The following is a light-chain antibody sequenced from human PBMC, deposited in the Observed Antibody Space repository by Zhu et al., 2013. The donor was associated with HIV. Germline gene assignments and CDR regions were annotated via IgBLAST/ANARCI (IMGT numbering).Light chain of an antibody. V-gene: IGKV1-5*03. Sequence: DIQMTQSPSTLSAAVGDRVTITCRASQSIDTLVAWYQQKPGKAPKLLIYKASSLDDGVPSRFSGSGSGTDFTLTISSLQPDDLATYYCQQHDRYPLTFGGGTKVEIK. CDR2: KAS. CDR1: QSIDTL. CDR3: QQHDRYPLT. J-gene: IGKJ4*01.